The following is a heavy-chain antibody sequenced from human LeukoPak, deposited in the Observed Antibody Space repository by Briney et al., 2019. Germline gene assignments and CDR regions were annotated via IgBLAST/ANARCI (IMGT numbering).Heavy chain of an antibody. V-gene: IGHV3-30-3*01. Sequence: GGSLRLSCAASGFTFSSYAMHWVRQAPGKGLEWVAVISYDGSNKYYADSVKGRFTISRDNSKNTLYLQMNSLRAEDTAVYYCARDSLQEGFLAPFDYWGQGTLVTVSS. J-gene: IGHJ4*02. CDR1: GFTFSSYA. CDR3: ARDSLQEGFLAPFDY. CDR2: ISYDGSNK. D-gene: IGHD3-3*01.